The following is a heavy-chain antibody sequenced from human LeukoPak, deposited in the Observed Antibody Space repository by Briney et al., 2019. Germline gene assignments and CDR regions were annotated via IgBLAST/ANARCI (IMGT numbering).Heavy chain of an antibody. Sequence: SETLSLTCTVSGGSISSYYWSWIRQPPGKGLEWIGYIYYSGSTNYNPSLKSRVTISVDRSKNQFSLKLSSVTAADTAVYYCALRGYYDSSGYLLDYWGQGTLVTVSS. D-gene: IGHD3-22*01. CDR3: ALRGYYDSSGYLLDY. CDR2: IYYSGST. CDR1: GGSISSYY. J-gene: IGHJ4*02. V-gene: IGHV4-59*12.